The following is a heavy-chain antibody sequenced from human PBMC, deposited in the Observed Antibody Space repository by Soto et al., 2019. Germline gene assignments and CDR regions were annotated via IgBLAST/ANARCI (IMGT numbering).Heavy chain of an antibody. Sequence: SETLSLTCAVYGGSFSGYYWSWIRQPPGKGLEWIGEINHGGSTNYNPPLKSRVTISVDTSKNQFSLKLSSVTAADTAVYYCARTRIVPHYYYYGMDVWGQGTTVT. CDR1: GGSFSGYY. CDR3: ARTRIVPHYYYYGMDV. D-gene: IGHD2-15*01. CDR2: INHGGST. V-gene: IGHV4-34*01. J-gene: IGHJ6*02.